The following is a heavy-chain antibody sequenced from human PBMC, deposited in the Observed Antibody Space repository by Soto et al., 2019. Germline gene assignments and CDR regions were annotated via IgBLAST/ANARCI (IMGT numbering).Heavy chain of an antibody. V-gene: IGHV4-61*01. CDR2: IYYSGST. CDR3: ARAGLGDGSDY. D-gene: IGHD1-26*01. Sequence: QVQLQESGPGLVKPSETLSLTCTVSGGSVSSGRYYWSWIRQPPGKGLEWIGYIYYSGSTNYNPYLKSRVPISVDTSKTQVSLKRSSVTAADTAVYYCARAGLGDGSDYWGQGTLVTVSS. CDR1: GGSVSSGRYY. J-gene: IGHJ4*02.